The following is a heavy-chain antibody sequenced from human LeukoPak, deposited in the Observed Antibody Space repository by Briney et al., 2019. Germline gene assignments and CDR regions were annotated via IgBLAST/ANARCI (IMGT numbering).Heavy chain of an antibody. D-gene: IGHD3-3*01. CDR3: ARRRPPYYDSRGDAFDI. CDR1: GFTVSSNY. J-gene: IGHJ3*02. V-gene: IGHV3-53*01. Sequence: GGSLRLSCAASGFTVSSNYMSWVRQAPGKGLEWVSVIYSGGSTYYADSVKGRFTISRDNSKNTLYLQMNSLRAEDTAVYYCARRRPPYYDSRGDAFDIWGQGTMVTVSS. CDR2: IYSGGST.